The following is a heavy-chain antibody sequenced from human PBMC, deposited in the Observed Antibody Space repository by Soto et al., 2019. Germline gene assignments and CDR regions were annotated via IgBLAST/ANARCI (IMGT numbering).Heavy chain of an antibody. CDR3: ARVLEMATTRTYYYGMDV. Sequence: SVKVSCKASGGTFSSYAISWVRQAPGQGLEWMGGIIPIFGTANYAQKFQGRVTITADESTSTAYMELSSLRSEDTAVYYCARVLEMATTRTYYYGMDVWGQGTTVTVSS. D-gene: IGHD1-1*01. CDR1: GGTFSSYA. J-gene: IGHJ6*02. V-gene: IGHV1-69*13. CDR2: IIPIFGTA.